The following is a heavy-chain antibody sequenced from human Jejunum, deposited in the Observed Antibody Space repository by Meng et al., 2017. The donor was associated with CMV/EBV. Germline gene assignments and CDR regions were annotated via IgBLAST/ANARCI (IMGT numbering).Heavy chain of an antibody. CDR1: GDSIATNDYY. CDR2: IYYNGNI. V-gene: IGHV4-39*01. D-gene: IGHD4-17*01. J-gene: IGHJ4*02. CDR3: ARRRGNGECDY. Sequence: CTLSGDSIATNDYYWGWIRQPPGQGLEWIGSIYYNGNIFYNPSLKSRVTISLETAKNQFALMLTSVTAADTGTYYCARRRGNGECDYWGQGTLVTVSS.